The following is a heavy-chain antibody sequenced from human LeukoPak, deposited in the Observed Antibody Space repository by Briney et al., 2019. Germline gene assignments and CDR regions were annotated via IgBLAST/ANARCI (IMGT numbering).Heavy chain of an antibody. D-gene: IGHD6-19*01. CDR1: GGSFSGYY. CDR2: IYTSGST. V-gene: IGHV4-4*07. Sequence: SETLSLTCAVYGGSFSGYYWSWIRQPAGKGLEWIGRIYTSGSTNYNPSLKSRVTMSVDTSKNQFSLKLSSVTAADTAVYYCARDRLAVYYYYMDVWGKGTTVTISS. J-gene: IGHJ6*03. CDR3: ARDRLAVYYYYMDV.